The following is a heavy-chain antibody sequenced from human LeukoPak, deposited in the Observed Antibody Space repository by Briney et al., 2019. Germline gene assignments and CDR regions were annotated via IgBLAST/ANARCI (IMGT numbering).Heavy chain of an antibody. CDR2: IYSGGDT. CDR3: ARDCSGSHVQLCGMDV. V-gene: IGHV3-53*01. D-gene: IGHD1-26*01. Sequence: GESLKISCAASGFTVSSNYMSWVRQAPGKGLEWVSVIYSGGDTYYADSVKGRFTISRDNSKNTLYLQMKGLRAEDTAVYYCARDCSGSHVQLCGMDVWGQGTTVTVSS. J-gene: IGHJ6*02. CDR1: GFTVSSNY.